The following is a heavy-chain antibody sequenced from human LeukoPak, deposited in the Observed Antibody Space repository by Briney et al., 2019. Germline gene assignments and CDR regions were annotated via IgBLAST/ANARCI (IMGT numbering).Heavy chain of an antibody. Sequence: GVSLRLSCAASGFTFSSYSMNWVRQAPGKGLEWVSSISSSSSNIYYADSVKGRLTISRDNAMNSLYLQMNSLRAEDTAVYYCAREAYGSGYYYYYYGMDVWGQGTTVTVSS. V-gene: IGHV3-21*01. D-gene: IGHD3-10*01. J-gene: IGHJ6*02. CDR2: ISSSSSNI. CDR3: AREAYGSGYYYYYYGMDV. CDR1: GFTFSSYS.